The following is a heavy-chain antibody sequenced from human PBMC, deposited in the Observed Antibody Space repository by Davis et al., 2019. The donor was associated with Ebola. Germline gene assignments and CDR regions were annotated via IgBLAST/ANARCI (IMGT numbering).Heavy chain of an antibody. D-gene: IGHD1-26*01. CDR1: GFTFSAYA. J-gene: IGHJ3*02. V-gene: IGHV3-23*01. Sequence: GESLKISCAASGFTFSAYAMTWVRQAPGKGLEWVSGISSGSDNTYYADSVKGRFTISRDNPKNTLFLQMNSLRVEDTATYYCAKDRSSGMYVVAFDMWGQGTMVTVSS. CDR3: AKDRSSGMYVVAFDM. CDR2: ISSGSDNT.